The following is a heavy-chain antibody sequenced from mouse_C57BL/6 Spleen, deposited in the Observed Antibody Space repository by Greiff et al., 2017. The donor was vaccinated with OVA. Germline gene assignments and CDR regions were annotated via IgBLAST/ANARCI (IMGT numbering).Heavy chain of an antibody. CDR2: INPGSGGT. CDR1: GYAFTNYL. Sequence: QVQLKESGAELVRPGTSVKVSCKASGYAFTNYLIEWVKQRPGQGLEWIGVINPGSGGTNYNEKFKGKATLTADKSSSTAYMQLSSLTSEDSAVYFCARGDYDGGYYAMDYWGQGTSVTVSS. V-gene: IGHV1-54*01. CDR3: ARGDYDGGYYAMDY. J-gene: IGHJ4*01. D-gene: IGHD2-4*01.